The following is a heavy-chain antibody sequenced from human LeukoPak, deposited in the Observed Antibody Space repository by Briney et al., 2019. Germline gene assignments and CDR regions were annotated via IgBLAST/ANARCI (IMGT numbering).Heavy chain of an antibody. CDR2: INPSSGGT. J-gene: IGHJ5*02. V-gene: IGHV1-46*01. CDR1: GYTFTNYY. CDR3: AREWPHTYRFDP. D-gene: IGHD5-12*01. Sequence: GASVKVSCKASGYTFTNYYMHWMRHAPGQGLEWMGIINPSSGGTIYAQKFQGRVTMTRDTSTTTVYMELSSLGSEDTAVYYCAREWPHTYRFDPWGQGTLVTAS.